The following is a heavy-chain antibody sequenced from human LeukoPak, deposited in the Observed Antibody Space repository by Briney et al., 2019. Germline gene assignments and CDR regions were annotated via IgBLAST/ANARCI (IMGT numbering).Heavy chain of an antibody. CDR2: ISGSGGST. CDR3: AKDLKAQYYYDSSGYSSLFDY. Sequence: ASVKVSCKASGGTFSSHAMSWVRQAPGKGLEWVSAISGSGGSTYYADSVKGRFTISRDNSKNTLYLQMNSLRAEDTAVYYCAKDLKAQYYYDSSGYSSLFDYWGQGTLVTVSS. D-gene: IGHD3-22*01. CDR1: GGTFSSHA. J-gene: IGHJ4*02. V-gene: IGHV3-23*01.